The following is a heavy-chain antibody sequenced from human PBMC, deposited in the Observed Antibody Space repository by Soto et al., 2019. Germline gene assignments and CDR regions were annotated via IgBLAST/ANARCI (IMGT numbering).Heavy chain of an antibody. Sequence: EMQLVESGGGLVQPGGSLRLSCAASGFTFSSYDMHWVRQAPGKGLEYISAISSNGGITYYANSVKGRFTISRDNSKNTLYLQMGSLRAEDMAVYYCVRDPSFDYWGQGTLVTVSS. CDR2: ISSNGGIT. V-gene: IGHV3-64*01. CDR1: GFTFSSYD. CDR3: VRDPSFDY. J-gene: IGHJ4*02.